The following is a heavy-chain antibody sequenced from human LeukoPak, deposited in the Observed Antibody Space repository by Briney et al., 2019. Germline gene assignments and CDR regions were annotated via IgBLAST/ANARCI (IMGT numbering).Heavy chain of an antibody. D-gene: IGHD6-13*01. CDR3: AKVNGQHQPGLGHYYYYMDV. V-gene: IGHV3-23*01. CDR2: ISGSGGST. Sequence: PGGSLRLSCAASGFTFSSYAMSWVRQAPGKGLEWVSAISGSGGSTYYADSVKGRFTISRDNSKNTLYLQMNSLRAEDTAVYYCAKVNGQHQPGLGHYYYYMDVWGKGTTVTVSS. J-gene: IGHJ6*03. CDR1: GFTFSSYA.